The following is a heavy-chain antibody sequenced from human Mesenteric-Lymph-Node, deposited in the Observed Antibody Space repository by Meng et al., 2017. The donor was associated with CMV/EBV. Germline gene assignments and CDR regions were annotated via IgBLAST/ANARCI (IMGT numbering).Heavy chain of an antibody. CDR2: ISGGSGGSTCF. CDR3: ANTIYGAPALGY. CDR1: GFNFSSCT. J-gene: IGHJ4*02. V-gene: IGHV3-21*04. Sequence: GESLKISCAASGFNFSSCTMNWVRQAPGKGLEWVSVISGGSGGSTCFFQTDSMKGRFTISRDNAKNSLYLQMNSLRAEDTAVYYCANTIYGAPALGYWGQGTLVTVSS. D-gene: IGHD4-17*01.